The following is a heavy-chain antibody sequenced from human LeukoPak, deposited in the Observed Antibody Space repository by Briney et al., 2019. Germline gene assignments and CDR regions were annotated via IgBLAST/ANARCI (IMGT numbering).Heavy chain of an antibody. CDR1: GFIFSQYS. D-gene: IGHD2-15*01. CDR2: IRSQTAGGTT. V-gene: IGHV3-15*07. CDR3: AHGSAQYYEY. J-gene: IGHJ1*01. Sequence: GGSLRLSCAASGFIFSQYSMNWVRQAPGKGLEWVGRIRSQTAGGTTDFATPVKGRFSISRDDSKNSLYLQMNSLTSEDTAVYYCAHGSAQYYEYWGQGTLVTVSS.